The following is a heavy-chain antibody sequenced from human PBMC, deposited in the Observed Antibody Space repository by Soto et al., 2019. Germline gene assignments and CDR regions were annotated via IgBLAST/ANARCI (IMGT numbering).Heavy chain of an antibody. J-gene: IGHJ2*01. Sequence: QVQLVQSGAEVKKPGSSVKVSCKASGGTFSNYAISWVRQAPGQGLEWMGGITPLFGTANYAQNFQGRVTITADESTTTAYMELSSLKPEDTAVYYCAQTLGLAVAGPGRFDLWGRGTLITVSS. V-gene: IGHV1-69*12. CDR1: GGTFSNYA. CDR2: ITPLFGTA. D-gene: IGHD6-19*01. CDR3: AQTLGLAVAGPGRFDL.